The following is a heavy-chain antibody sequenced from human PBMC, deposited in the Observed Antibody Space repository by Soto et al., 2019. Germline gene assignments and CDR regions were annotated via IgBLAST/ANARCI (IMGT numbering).Heavy chain of an antibody. CDR1: GYTFTSYG. V-gene: IGHV1-18*01. J-gene: IGHJ4*02. CDR2: ISAYNGNA. CDR3: ATNTGHSSSWSFLDY. Sequence: ASVKVSCKASGYTFTSYGISWVRQAPGQGLEWMGWISAYNGNANYAQKLQGRVTMTTDTSTSTAYMELRSLRSDDTAVYYCATNTGHSSSWSFLDYWGQGTLVTV. D-gene: IGHD6-13*01.